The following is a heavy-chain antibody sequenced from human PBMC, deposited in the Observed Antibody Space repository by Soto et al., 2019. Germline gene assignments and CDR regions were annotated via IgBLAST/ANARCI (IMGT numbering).Heavy chain of an antibody. CDR2: ISGSGGST. CDR1: GFTFSSYA. V-gene: IGHV3-23*01. D-gene: IGHD4-17*01. J-gene: IGHJ4*02. CDR3: AKVSRSDDYGDYFDY. Sequence: GGSLRLSCAASGFTFSSYAMSWVRQAPGKGLEWVSAISGSGGSTYYADSVKGRFTISRDNSKNTLYLQMNSLRAEDTAVYYCAKVSRSDDYGDYFDYWGQGTLVTVSS.